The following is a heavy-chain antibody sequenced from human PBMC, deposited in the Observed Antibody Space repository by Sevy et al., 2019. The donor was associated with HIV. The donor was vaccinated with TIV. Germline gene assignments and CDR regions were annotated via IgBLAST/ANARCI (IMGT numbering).Heavy chain of an antibody. J-gene: IGHJ4*01. Sequence: ASVKVSCKVSGYTLTQLSMHWVRQAPGKGLEWMGSFDPEDGETLYAQKFQGRVTMTEDTSTDTAYMELRSLRSEDTAVYYCATTKDYYDSSGSPFDYWGQEPWSPSPQ. CDR3: ATTKDYYDSSGSPFDY. D-gene: IGHD3-22*01. CDR2: FDPEDGET. V-gene: IGHV1-24*01. CDR1: GYTLTQLS.